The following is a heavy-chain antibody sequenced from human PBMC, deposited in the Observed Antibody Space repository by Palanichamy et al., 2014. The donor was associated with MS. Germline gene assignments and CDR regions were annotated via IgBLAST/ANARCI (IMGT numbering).Heavy chain of an antibody. D-gene: IGHD2-21*02. CDR2: IRGSGSAT. CDR3: TKRRGDDIDY. CDR1: GFSFSNYV. J-gene: IGHJ4*02. Sequence: EVQLLESGGGPVQSGGSLRLSCAASGFSFSNYVMTWVRQAPGRGLEWVSSIRGSGSATYYADSVKGRFVISRDNSKSTLYLQMNSLRAEDTALYYCTKRRGDDIDYWGQGTLVTVSS. V-gene: IGHV3-23*01.